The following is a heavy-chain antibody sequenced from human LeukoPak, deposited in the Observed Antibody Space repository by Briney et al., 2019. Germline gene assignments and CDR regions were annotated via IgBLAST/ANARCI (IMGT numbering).Heavy chain of an antibody. V-gene: IGHV3-15*01. CDR2: IKSKTDGGTT. CDR1: GFTFSNAW. CDR3: TTLTGDIETGGY. J-gene: IGHJ4*02. D-gene: IGHD7-27*01. Sequence: XGSXXLSCAASGFTFSNAWMSWVRQAPGKGLEWVGRIKSKTDGGTTDYAAPVKGRFTISRDDSKNTLYLQMNSLKTEDTAVYYCTTLTGDIETGGYWGQGTLVTVSS.